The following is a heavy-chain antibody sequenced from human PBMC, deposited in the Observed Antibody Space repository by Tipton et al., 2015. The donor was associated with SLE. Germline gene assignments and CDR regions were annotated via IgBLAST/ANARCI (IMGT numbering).Heavy chain of an antibody. CDR1: GYSFTSYW. V-gene: IGHV5-10-1*01. J-gene: IGHJ4*02. Sequence: QLVQSGAEVKKPGESLKISCKGSGYSFTSYWIGWVRQMPGKGLEWMGRIDPSDSYTNYSPSFQGHVTVSADKSISTAYLQWSSLKASDTAMYYCARQFSPSAYGSGSYDSYWGQGTLVTVSS. CDR2: IDPSDSYT. D-gene: IGHD3-10*01. CDR3: ARQFSPSAYGSGSYDSY.